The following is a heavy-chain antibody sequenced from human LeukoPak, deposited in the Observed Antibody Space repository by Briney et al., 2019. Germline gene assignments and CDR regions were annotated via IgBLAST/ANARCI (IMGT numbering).Heavy chain of an antibody. V-gene: IGHV4-59*08. J-gene: IGHJ4*02. CDR1: GGSISSYY. CDR2: IYYSGST. CDR3: ARHCSRSGGSCYRPYYFDY. D-gene: IGHD2-15*01. Sequence: SETLPLTCTVSGGSISSYYWSWIRQPPGKGLEWIGYIYYSGSTNYNPSLKSRVTISVDTSKNQFSLKLSSVTAADTAVYYCARHCSRSGGSCYRPYYFDYWGQGTLVTVSS.